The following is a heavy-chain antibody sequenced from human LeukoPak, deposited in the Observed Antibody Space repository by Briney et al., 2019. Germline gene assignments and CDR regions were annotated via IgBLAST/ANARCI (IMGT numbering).Heavy chain of an antibody. CDR2: ISSSSSYI. Sequence: GGSLRLSCAASGFTFSSYAMHWVRQAPGKGLEWVSSISSSSSYIYYADSVKGRFTISRDNAKNSLYLQMNSLRAEDTAVYYCANERGYSYGYDFDYWGQGTLVTVSS. D-gene: IGHD5-18*01. J-gene: IGHJ4*02. CDR3: ANERGYSYGYDFDY. CDR1: GFTFSSYA. V-gene: IGHV3-21*01.